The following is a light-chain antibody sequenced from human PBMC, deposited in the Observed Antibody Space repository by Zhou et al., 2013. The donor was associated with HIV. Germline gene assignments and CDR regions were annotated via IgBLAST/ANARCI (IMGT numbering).Light chain of an antibody. CDR3: QQSYNTVSIT. J-gene: IGKJ5*01. CDR2: QAS. CDR1: QNISSW. Sequence: DIQMTQSPSTLSASLGDRVTVTCRASQNISSWLAWYQQKPRKPPKLLIYQASSLQNAVPSRFSGGGSGTDFTLTISSLQPEDLATYYCQQSYNTVSITFGQGTRLDIK. V-gene: IGKV1-5*03.